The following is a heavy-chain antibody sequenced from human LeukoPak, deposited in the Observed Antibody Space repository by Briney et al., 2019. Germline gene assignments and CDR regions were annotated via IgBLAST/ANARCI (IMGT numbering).Heavy chain of an antibody. J-gene: IGHJ4*02. Sequence: GGSLRLSCTGSGFTFGDHAMSWVRQAPGKGLEWVGFTRSKIYSGTTEYAASVKGRFTISRDDSKSIAYLQMDSLKTDDTAVYYCAREFCSGGSCYFVFDCWGQGTLVTVSS. V-gene: IGHV3-49*04. CDR2: TRSKIYSGTT. CDR1: GFTFGDHA. D-gene: IGHD2-15*01. CDR3: AREFCSGGSCYFVFDC.